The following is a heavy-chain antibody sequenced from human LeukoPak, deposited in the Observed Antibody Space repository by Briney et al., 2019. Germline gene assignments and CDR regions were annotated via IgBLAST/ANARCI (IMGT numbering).Heavy chain of an antibody. J-gene: IGHJ4*02. CDR1: GYTFTSYG. CDR3: ARGPLDILTGYYFGY. CDR2: ISAYNGNT. D-gene: IGHD3-9*01. Sequence: GASVKVSCKASGYTFTSYGISWVRQAPGQGLEWMGWISAYNGNTNYAQKLQGRVTMTTDTSTSTAYMELRSLRSDDTAVYYCARGPLDILTGYYFGYWGQGTLVTVSS. V-gene: IGHV1-18*01.